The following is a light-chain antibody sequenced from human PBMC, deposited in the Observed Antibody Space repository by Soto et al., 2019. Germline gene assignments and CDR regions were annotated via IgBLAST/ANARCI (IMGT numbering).Light chain of an antibody. V-gene: IGLV2-8*01. Sequence: QSALTQPPSASGSPGQSVTISCTGTSSDVGRYTYVSWFQQHPGKAPKFMIYEVSKRPSGVPDRFSGSKSGNTASLTVSGLQAEDEADYYGSSYAGMTVIFGGGTKVTVL. J-gene: IGLJ2*01. CDR3: SSYAGMTVI. CDR2: EVS. CDR1: SSDVGRYTY.